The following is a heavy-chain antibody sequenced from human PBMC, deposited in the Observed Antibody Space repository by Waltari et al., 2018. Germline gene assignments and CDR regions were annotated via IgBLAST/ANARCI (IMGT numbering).Heavy chain of an antibody. Sequence: QVQLQQWGAGLLKPSETLSLTCAVYGGSFSGYYWSWIRQPTGKGLEWIGEINHSGSTNYNPSPKSRVTISVYTSKSQFSLTRSFVTAAHTAVYDCASRFRRGDYWRQGTLVTVSS. CDR3: ASRFRRGDY. CDR2: INHSGST. J-gene: IGHJ4*02. V-gene: IGHV4-34*01. D-gene: IGHD3-10*01. CDR1: GGSFSGYY.